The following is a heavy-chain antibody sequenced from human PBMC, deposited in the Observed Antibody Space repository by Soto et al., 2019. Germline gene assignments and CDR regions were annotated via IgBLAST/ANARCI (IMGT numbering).Heavy chain of an antibody. V-gene: IGHV4-39*01. D-gene: IGHD5-12*01. CDR1: GGSISSSSYY. CDR3: ASYSGYVHGY. CDR2: IYYSGST. Sequence: SETLSLTCTVSGGSISSSSYYWGWIRQPPGKGLEWIGSIYYSGSTYYNPSLKSRVTISVDTSKNQFSLKLSSVTAADTAVYYCASYSGYVHGYWGQGTLVTLSS. J-gene: IGHJ4*02.